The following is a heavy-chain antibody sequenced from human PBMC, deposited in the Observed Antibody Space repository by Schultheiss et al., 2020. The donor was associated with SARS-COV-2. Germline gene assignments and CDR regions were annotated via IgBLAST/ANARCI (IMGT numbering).Heavy chain of an antibody. V-gene: IGHV4-34*01. CDR1: GGSFSGYY. CDR2: IYYSGST. D-gene: IGHD3-3*01. CDR3: ARGYYDFWSGYSSYFDY. Sequence: SETLSLTCAVYGGSFSGYYWSWIRQPPGKGLEWIGSIYYSGSTYYNPSLKSRVTISVDTSKNQFSLKLSSVTAADTAVYYCARGYYDFWSGYSSYFDYWGQGTLVTVSS. J-gene: IGHJ4*02.